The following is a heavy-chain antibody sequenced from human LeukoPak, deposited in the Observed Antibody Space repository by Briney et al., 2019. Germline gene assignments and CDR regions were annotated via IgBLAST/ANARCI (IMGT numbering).Heavy chain of an antibody. CDR2: INAGNGNT. CDR3: GRLALPQIGYCSSTSCLNWFDP. CDR1: GYTFTSYA. J-gene: IGHJ5*02. D-gene: IGHD2-2*01. Sequence: ASVKVSCKASGYTFTSYAMHWVRQAPGQRLEWMGWINAGNGNTKYSQKFQGRVTITRDTSASTAYMELSSLRSEDTAVYYCGRLALPQIGYCSSTSCLNWFDPWGQGTLVTVSS. V-gene: IGHV1-3*01.